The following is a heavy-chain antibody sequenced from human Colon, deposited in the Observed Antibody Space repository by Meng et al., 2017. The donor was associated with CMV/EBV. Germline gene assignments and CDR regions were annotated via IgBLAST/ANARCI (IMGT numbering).Heavy chain of an antibody. J-gene: IGHJ4*02. CDR3: ARDQGRYTNYVYY. CDR1: GFSFSNAW. CDR2: INEDGSEI. V-gene: IGHV3-7*01. Sequence: ESLKISCAASGFSFSNAWMTWVRHMPGKGLQWVANINEDGSEIFPVDSVKGRFTVSRDNAKNSVYLQMNSLRVEDSAVYYCARDQGRYTNYVYYWGQGTLVTVSS. D-gene: IGHD5-18*01.